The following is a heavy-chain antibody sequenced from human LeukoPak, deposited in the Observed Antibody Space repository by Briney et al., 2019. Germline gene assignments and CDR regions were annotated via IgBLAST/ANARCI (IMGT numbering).Heavy chain of an antibody. CDR3: ATSGSYTDY. D-gene: IGHD1-26*01. CDR2: ISWNSGSI. V-gene: IGHV3-9*01. Sequence: GGSLRLSCAASGFTFDDYAMHWVRQAPGKGLEWVSGISWNSGSIGYADSVKGRFTISRDNAKNSLYLQMNSLRAEDTALYYCATSGSYTDYWGQGTLVTVSS. J-gene: IGHJ4*02. CDR1: GFTFDDYA.